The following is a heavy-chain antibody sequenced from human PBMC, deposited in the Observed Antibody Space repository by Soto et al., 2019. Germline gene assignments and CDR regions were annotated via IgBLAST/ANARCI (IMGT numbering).Heavy chain of an antibody. D-gene: IGHD1-26*01. V-gene: IGHV4-59*08. J-gene: IGHJ4*02. CDR1: GGSIRNYY. CDR2: IYYSGST. Sequence: SETLSLTCTVSGGSIRNYYWSWIRKHPGKGLEWIGYIYYSGSTNYNPSLKSRVTISVDTSKNQFSLKLSSVTAADTAVYYCARRYGSAIDYWGQGTLVTVSS. CDR3: ARRYGSAIDY.